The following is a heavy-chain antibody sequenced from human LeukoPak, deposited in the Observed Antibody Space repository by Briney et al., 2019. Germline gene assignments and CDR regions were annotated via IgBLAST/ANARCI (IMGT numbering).Heavy chain of an antibody. V-gene: IGHV4-61*02. CDR1: GGSISSGSYY. J-gene: IGHJ4*02. CDR2: IYTSGST. D-gene: IGHD6-13*01. CDR3: AMSSSWYLYFDY. Sequence: SETLSLTCTVSGGSISSGSYYWSWIRQPAGKGLEWIGRIYTSGSTNYNPSLKSRVTISVDMSKNQFSLKLSSVTAADTAVYYCAMSSSWYLYFDYWGQGTLVTVSS.